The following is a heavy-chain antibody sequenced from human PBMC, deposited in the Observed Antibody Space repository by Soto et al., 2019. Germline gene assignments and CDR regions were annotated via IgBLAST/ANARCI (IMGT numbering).Heavy chain of an antibody. J-gene: IGHJ4*02. V-gene: IGHV1-2*02. CDR2: INPNSGGT. D-gene: IGHD6-13*01. CDR3: ARDLGSLSSRWSFEEGFHY. CDR1: GYTFTCYY. Sequence: QVQLVQSGAEVKKPGASVKVSCKASGYTFTCYYMHWVRQAPGQGLEWMGWINPNSGGTNYAQKFQGRVTMTRDTSISTDYMELSRLRSDDTAVYYCARDLGSLSSRWSFEEGFHYWGQGTLVTVSS.